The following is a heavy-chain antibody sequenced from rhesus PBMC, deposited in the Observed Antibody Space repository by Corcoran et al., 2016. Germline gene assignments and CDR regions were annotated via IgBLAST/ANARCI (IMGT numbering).Heavy chain of an antibody. CDR2: INSGGVST. D-gene: IGHD4-29*01. J-gene: IGHJ4*01. Sequence: EVQLVETGGGLVQPGGSLKLSCAASGFTFSSYGMSWVRQAPGKGLEWVSAINSGGVSTYYADSVKGRFTISRDNSNNTLSLQMNSLRAEDTAVYYCAKVLYYGSKYYFDYWGQGVLVTVSS. V-gene: IGHV3S5*01. CDR3: AKVLYYGSKYYFDY. CDR1: GFTFSSYG.